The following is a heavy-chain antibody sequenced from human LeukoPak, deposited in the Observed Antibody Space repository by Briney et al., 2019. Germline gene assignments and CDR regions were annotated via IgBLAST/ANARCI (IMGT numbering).Heavy chain of an antibody. D-gene: IGHD6-13*01. J-gene: IGHJ4*02. CDR2: ISWNSGSI. CDR1: GFTFDDYA. Sequence: GGSLRLSCAASGFTFDDYAMHWVRQAPGKGLEWVSGISWNSGSIGYADSVKGRFTISRDNAKNSLYLQMNSLRAEDTAVYYCARDLEAAGLDYWGQGTLVTVSS. V-gene: IGHV3-9*01. CDR3: ARDLEAAGLDY.